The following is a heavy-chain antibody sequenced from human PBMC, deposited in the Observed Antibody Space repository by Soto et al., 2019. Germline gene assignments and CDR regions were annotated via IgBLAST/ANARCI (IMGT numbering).Heavy chain of an antibody. CDR1: GDSISSSNW. J-gene: IGHJ6*02. V-gene: IGHV4-4*02. CDR3: ARDPSRTFGYYYYGMDV. CDR2: IYHTGIT. Sequence: PSETLSLTCAVSGDSISSSNWWTWVRQPPGKGLEWIGDIYHTGITNYNPSLKSRVTISVDTSKNQFSLKLSSVTAADTAVYYCARDPSRTFGYYYYGMDVWGQGTTVTVSS. D-gene: IGHD6-13*01.